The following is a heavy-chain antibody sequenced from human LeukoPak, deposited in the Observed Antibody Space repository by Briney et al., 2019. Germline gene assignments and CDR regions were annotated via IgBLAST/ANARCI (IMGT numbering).Heavy chain of an antibody. D-gene: IGHD2-15*01. CDR1: GFTFSAYS. CDR2: ISSSSSYI. CDR3: ARDLEEYCSGGSCSLFDY. J-gene: IGHJ4*02. Sequence: GGSLRLSCAASGFTFSAYSMNRVRQAPGKGLEWVSSISSSSSYIYYADSVKGRFTISRDNAKNSLYLQMNSLRAEDTAVYYCARDLEEYCSGGSCSLFDYWGQGTLVTVSS. V-gene: IGHV3-21*01.